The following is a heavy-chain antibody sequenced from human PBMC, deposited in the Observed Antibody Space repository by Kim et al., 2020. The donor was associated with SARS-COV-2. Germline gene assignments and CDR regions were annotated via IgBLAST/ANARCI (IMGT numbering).Heavy chain of an antibody. CDR3: ARGFGWLQLFEVAFDI. CDR2: IYSGGST. J-gene: IGHJ3*02. D-gene: IGHD5-12*01. CDR1: GFTVSSNY. V-gene: IGHV3-53*01. Sequence: GGSLRLSCAASGFTVSSNYMSWVRQAPGKGLEWVSVIYSGGSTYYADSVKGRFTISRDNSKNTLYLQMNSLRAEDTAVYYCARGFGWLQLFEVAFDIWGQGTMVTVSS.